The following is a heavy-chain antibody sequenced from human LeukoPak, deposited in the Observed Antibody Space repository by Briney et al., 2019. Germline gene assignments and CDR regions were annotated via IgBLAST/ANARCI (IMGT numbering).Heavy chain of an antibody. D-gene: IGHD2-2*01. J-gene: IGHJ4*02. Sequence: GGSLRLSCAASGFTFSSYGMHWVRQAPGKGLEWVAFIRYDGGNKYYADSVKGRFTISRDNSKNTLYLQMNSLRAEDTAVYYCATEVVPAAIGIYYFDYWGQGTLVTVSS. CDR3: ATEVVPAAIGIYYFDY. CDR1: GFTFSSYG. CDR2: IRYDGGNK. V-gene: IGHV3-30*02.